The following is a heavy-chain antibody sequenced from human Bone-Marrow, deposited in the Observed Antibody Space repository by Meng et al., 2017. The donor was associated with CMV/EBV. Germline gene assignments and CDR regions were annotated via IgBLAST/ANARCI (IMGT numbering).Heavy chain of an antibody. V-gene: IGHV3-21*01. J-gene: IGHJ6*02. D-gene: IGHD6-19*01. CDR3: AKEGDSSFFSYYYGMDV. Sequence: GESLKISCAASGFTFNSYSMNWVRQAPGKGLECVSSISTSGNYIYYADSLKGRFTISRDNSKNTLYLQMNSLRAEDTAVYYCAKEGDSSFFSYYYGMDVWGQGTTVTVSS. CDR1: GFTFNSYS. CDR2: ISTSGNYI.